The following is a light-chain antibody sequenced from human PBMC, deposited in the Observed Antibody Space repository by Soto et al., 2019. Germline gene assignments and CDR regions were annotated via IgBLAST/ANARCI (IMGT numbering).Light chain of an antibody. CDR2: GAS. V-gene: IGKV3-15*01. J-gene: IGKJ2*01. CDR1: KGVSSD. Sequence: EIEIPQSQATLSLSPGERATFSCRASKGVSSDLAWYQQKPGQAPTLLIFGASTRATGIPARFSGSGSGTEFTLTISSLQSEDFAVYYCQQSNKWPLTFGQGTKLEIK. CDR3: QQSNKWPLT.